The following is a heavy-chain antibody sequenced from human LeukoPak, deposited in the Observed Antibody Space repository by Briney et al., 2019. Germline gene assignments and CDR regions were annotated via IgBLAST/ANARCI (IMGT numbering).Heavy chain of an antibody. CDR3: ARRNYYDSRGYYCDY. D-gene: IGHD3-22*01. Sequence: PGGSLRLSCAASGFTFDDYGMSWVRQAPGKGLEWVSGINWNGGSTGYADSVKGRFTISRDNAKNSLYLQMNSLRAEDTALYYCARRNYYDSRGYYCDYWGQGTLVTVSS. J-gene: IGHJ4*02. CDR1: GFTFDDYG. CDR2: INWNGGST. V-gene: IGHV3-20*04.